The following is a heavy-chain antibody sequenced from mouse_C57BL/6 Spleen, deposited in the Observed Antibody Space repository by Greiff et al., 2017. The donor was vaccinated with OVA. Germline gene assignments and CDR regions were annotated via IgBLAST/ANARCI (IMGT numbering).Heavy chain of an antibody. CDR3: ALDGYYDY. Sequence: EVKLVESGAELVKPGASVKLSCTASGFNITDYYMHWVKQRTEQGLEWIGRIDPEDGETKYAPNFQGKATITADTSSNTAYLQLSSLTSEDTAVYYCALDGYYDYWGQGTTLTVSS. J-gene: IGHJ2*01. D-gene: IGHD2-3*01. CDR2: IDPEDGET. CDR1: GFNITDYY. V-gene: IGHV14-2*01.